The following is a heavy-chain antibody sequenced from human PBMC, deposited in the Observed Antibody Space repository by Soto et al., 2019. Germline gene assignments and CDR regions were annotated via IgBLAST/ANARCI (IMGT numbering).Heavy chain of an antibody. CDR2: IYYSGST. CDR3: ARVHFNSSGYGFDY. Sequence: PSETLSLTCTVSGGSVSSGSYYWSWIRQPPGKGLEWIGYIYYSGSTNYNPSLKSRVTISVDTSKNQFSLKLSSVTAADTAVYYCARVHFNSSGYGFDYWGQGTLVTVSS. CDR1: GGSVSSGSYY. D-gene: IGHD3-22*01. J-gene: IGHJ4*02. V-gene: IGHV4-61*01.